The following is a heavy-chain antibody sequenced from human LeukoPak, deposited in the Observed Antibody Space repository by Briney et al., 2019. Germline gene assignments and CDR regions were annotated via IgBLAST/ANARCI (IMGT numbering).Heavy chain of an antibody. J-gene: IGHJ4*02. D-gene: IGHD3-9*01. V-gene: IGHV3-23*01. CDR2: ILGSGGST. CDR3: AKWGDYDVLTGYYVPDY. Sequence: GASLRLSCAASGFAFSNYAMSWVRQAPGKGLEWVSAILGSGGSTYYADSVKGRFAVSRDNSKSTLYLQMNSLRAEDTALYYCAKWGDYDVLTGYYVPDYWGQGTLVTVSS. CDR1: GFAFSNYA.